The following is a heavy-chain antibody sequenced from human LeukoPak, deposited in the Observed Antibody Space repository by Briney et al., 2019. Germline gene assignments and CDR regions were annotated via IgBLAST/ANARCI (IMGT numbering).Heavy chain of an antibody. V-gene: IGHV1-2*02. CDR1: GYTFTGNGYY. J-gene: IGHJ4*02. CDR3: NYGAKLDY. Sequence: GASVKVSCKTFGYTFTGNGYYMHWVRQAPGQGLEFMGWVNPNTGGTNYAQKFQGRVTMTWDTSTTTAYMELSSLTSDDTAVYFCNYGAKLDYWGQGALVTVSS. CDR2: VNPNTGGT. D-gene: IGHD4-17*01.